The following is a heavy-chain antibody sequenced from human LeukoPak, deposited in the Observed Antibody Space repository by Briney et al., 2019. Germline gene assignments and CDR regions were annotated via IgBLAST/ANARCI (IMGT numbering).Heavy chain of an antibody. Sequence: PGGSLRLSCAASGFTFSSYGMHWVRQATGKGLEWVSAIGTAGDTYYPGSVKGRFTISRENAKNSLYLQMNSLRAGDTAVYYCARGGPDTLGFYFDYWGQGTLVTVSS. V-gene: IGHV3-13*01. CDR1: GFTFSSYG. J-gene: IGHJ4*02. CDR3: ARGGPDTLGFYFDY. D-gene: IGHD5-18*01. CDR2: IGTAGDT.